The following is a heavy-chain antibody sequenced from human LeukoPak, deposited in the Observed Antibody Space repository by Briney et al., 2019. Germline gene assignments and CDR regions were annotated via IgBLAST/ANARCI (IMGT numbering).Heavy chain of an antibody. V-gene: IGHV3-9*01. D-gene: IGHD3-22*01. Sequence: PGGSLRLSCAASGFTFDDYAMHWVRQAPGKGLEWVSGISWNSGSIGYADSVKGRFTISRDNDKNSLYLQMNSLRAEDTALYYCAKDPSPYYYDSRGSWFDPWGQGTLVTVSS. CDR2: ISWNSGSI. CDR1: GFTFDDYA. CDR3: AKDPSPYYYDSRGSWFDP. J-gene: IGHJ5*02.